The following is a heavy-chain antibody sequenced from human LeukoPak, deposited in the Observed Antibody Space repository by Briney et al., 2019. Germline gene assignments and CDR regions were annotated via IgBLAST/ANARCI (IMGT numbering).Heavy chain of an antibody. J-gene: IGHJ4*02. CDR1: GYTFTSED. CDR3: AREAIAVAGTIDY. Sequence: ASVKVSCKASGYTFTSEDIHWVRQAPGQGLEWMGRINPNSGGTNYAQKFQGRVTMTRDTSISTAYMELSRLRSDDTAVYYCAREAIAVAGTIDYWGQGTLVTVSS. V-gene: IGHV1-2*06. D-gene: IGHD6-19*01. CDR2: INPNSGGT.